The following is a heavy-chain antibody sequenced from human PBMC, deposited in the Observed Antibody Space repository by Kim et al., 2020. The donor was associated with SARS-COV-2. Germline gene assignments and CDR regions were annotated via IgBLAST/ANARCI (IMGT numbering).Heavy chain of an antibody. CDR3: ARGGYDILPNDAFDI. J-gene: IGHJ3*02. Sequence: QKCQGRVTMTRDTSTSTVYMELSSLRSEDTAVYYCARGGYDILPNDAFDIWGQGTMVTVSS. D-gene: IGHD3-9*01. V-gene: IGHV1-46*01.